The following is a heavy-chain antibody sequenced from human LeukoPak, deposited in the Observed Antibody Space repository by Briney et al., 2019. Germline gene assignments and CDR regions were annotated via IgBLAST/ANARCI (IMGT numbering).Heavy chain of an antibody. V-gene: IGHV4-39*07. J-gene: IGHJ3*02. D-gene: IGHD4-17*01. CDR2: IYYSGST. Sequence: MTSETLSLTCTVSGGSISSSTYYWGWIRQPPGKGLEWIGNIYYSGSTYYNPSLTSRVTISVDPSKNQFSLNLSSVTAADTAVYYCARGRWVARVTWTFGPRFFDIWGQGTMVTVSS. CDR3: ARGRWVARVTWTFGPRFFDI. CDR1: GGSISSSTYY.